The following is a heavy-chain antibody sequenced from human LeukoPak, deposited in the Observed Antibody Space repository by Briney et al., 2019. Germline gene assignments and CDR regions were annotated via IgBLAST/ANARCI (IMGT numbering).Heavy chain of an antibody. J-gene: IGHJ4*02. CDR2: IYYSGST. CDR3: ARGVVVTATHSDY. V-gene: IGHV4-39*01. D-gene: IGHD2-21*02. CDR1: GGSISSSSYY. Sequence: SETLSLTCTVSGGSISSSSYYWGWIRQPPGKGLEWIGCIYYSGSTYYNPSLKSRVTISVDTSKNQFSLKLSSVTAADTAVYYCARGVVVTATHSDYWGQGTLVTVSS.